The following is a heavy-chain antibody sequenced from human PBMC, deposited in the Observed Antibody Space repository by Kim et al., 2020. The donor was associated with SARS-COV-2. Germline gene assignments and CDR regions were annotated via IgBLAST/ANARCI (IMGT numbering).Heavy chain of an antibody. Sequence: GGSLRLSCAASGFTFSSYGMHWVRQAPGKGLEWVAVIWYDGSNKYYADSVKGRFTISRDNSKNTLYLQMNILRAEDTAVYYCARAYCSGGSCYFDYWGQGTLVTVSS. D-gene: IGHD2-15*01. CDR2: IWYDGSNK. V-gene: IGHV3-33*01. CDR1: GFTFSSYG. CDR3: ARAYCSGGSCYFDY. J-gene: IGHJ4*02.